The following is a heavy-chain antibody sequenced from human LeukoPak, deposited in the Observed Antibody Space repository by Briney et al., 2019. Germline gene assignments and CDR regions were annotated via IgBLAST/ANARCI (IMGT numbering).Heavy chain of an antibody. CDR1: GGSISSYY. V-gene: IGHV4-59*12. CDR3: ARNHRDPGAARPTDWFDP. Sequence: SETLSLTCTVSGGSISSYYWSWIRQPPGKGLEWIGYIYYSGSTNYNPSLKSRVTISVDTSKNQFSLKLSSVTAADTAVYYCARNHRDPGAARPTDWFDPWGQGTLVTVSS. CDR2: IYYSGST. J-gene: IGHJ5*02. D-gene: IGHD6-6*01.